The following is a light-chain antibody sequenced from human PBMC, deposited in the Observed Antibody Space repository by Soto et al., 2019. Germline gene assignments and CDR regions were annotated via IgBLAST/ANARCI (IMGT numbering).Light chain of an antibody. CDR2: DVS. V-gene: IGLV2-11*01. J-gene: IGLJ3*02. CDR3: CSYAGSYNLGV. Sequence: QSALTQPRSVSGSPGQSVNIYCTGTSSDVGGYDFVSWYQQHPGKAPKLMIYDVSKRPSGVPDRFSGSKSANSASLTISGLQAEDEALYYCCSYAGSYNLGVFGGGTKVTVL. CDR1: SSDVGGYDF.